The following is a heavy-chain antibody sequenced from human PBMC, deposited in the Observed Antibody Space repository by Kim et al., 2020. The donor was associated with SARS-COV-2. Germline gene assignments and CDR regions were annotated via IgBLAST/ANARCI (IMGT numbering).Heavy chain of an antibody. CDR2: INWNGGST. J-gene: IGHJ4*02. CDR3: ARHWDYYDSSGYSFDY. V-gene: IGHV3-20*01. CDR1: GFTFDDYG. Sequence: GGSLRLSCAASGFTFDDYGMSWVRQAPGKGLEWVSGINWNGGSTGYADSVKGRFTISRDNAKNSLYLQMNSLRAEDTALYHCARHWDYYDSSGYSFDYWGQGTLVTVSS. D-gene: IGHD3-22*01.